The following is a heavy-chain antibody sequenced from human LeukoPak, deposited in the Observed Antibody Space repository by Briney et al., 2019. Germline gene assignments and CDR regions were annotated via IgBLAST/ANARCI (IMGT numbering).Heavy chain of an antibody. CDR3: ATNSEEGPWQQRPSAYSDL. V-gene: IGHV3-33*01. D-gene: IGHD6-25*01. CDR1: GFTFSSYG. J-gene: IGHJ2*01. CDR2: IWYDGSNK. Sequence: GGSLRLSCAASGFTFSSYGMHWVRQAPGKGLEWVAVIWYDGSNKYYADSVKGRFTISRDNSKNTLYLQMNSLRAEDTAVYYCATNSEEGPWQQRPSAYSDLWGRGTLVTVSS.